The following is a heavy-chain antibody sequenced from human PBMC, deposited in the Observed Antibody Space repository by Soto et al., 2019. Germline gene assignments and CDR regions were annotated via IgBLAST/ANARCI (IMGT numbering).Heavy chain of an antibody. Sequence: QVQLVESGGGVVQPGRSLRLSCAASGFTFNSFAMHWVRQAPGKGLEWVAVISSDGTNKYYADSVKGRFTISRDNSKHTLSLQMNSLRIEDTAVYFCARDRCSAGSRYFRSWGQGTLATVSS. CDR3: ARDRCSAGSRYFRS. J-gene: IGHJ4*02. D-gene: IGHD2-15*01. V-gene: IGHV3-30-3*01. CDR1: GFTFNSFA. CDR2: ISSDGTNK.